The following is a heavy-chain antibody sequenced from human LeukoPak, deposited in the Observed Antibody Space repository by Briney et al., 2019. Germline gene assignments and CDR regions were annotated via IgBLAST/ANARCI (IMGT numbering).Heavy chain of an antibody. J-gene: IGHJ5*02. D-gene: IGHD2-21*02. CDR1: GFTVSSNY. CDR3: ARGVTPDWFDP. CDR2: IYSGGTT. V-gene: IGHV3-66*01. Sequence: GGSLRLSCEASGFTVSSNYMSWVRQAPGKGLEWVSVIYSGGTTYYADSVKGRFTISRDNSKNTLYLQMNRLRAEDTAVYYCARGVTPDWFDPWGQGTLVTVSS.